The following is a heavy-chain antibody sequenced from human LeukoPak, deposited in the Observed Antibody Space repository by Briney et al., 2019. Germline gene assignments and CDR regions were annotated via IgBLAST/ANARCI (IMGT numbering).Heavy chain of an antibody. CDR2: INPSGGST. D-gene: IGHD2/OR15-2a*01. CDR1: GYTFTSYY. Sequence: ASVKVSCKASGYTFTSYYIHWVRQAPGQGLEWVCLINPSGGSTSYAQKFQGRVTMTRDTSTSTVYMELSSLRSEDTALYYCARESTWNDYWGQGTLVTVSS. V-gene: IGHV1-46*01. CDR3: ARESTWNDY. J-gene: IGHJ4*02.